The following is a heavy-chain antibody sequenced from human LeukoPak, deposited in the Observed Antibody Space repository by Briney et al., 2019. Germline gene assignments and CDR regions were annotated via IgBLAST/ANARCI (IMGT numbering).Heavy chain of an antibody. Sequence: ASVKVSCKASGYTFSGFYIRWVRQAPGQGLEWMGWINPNSGVTNYAQKFQGRVTMTTDTSTSTAYMELRSLRSDDTAVYYCARSPPTKYGYYYYYMDVWGKGTTVTVSS. CDR1: GYTFSGFY. V-gene: IGHV1-2*02. J-gene: IGHJ6*03. CDR3: ARSPPTKYGYYYYYMDV. CDR2: INPNSGVT. D-gene: IGHD1-14*01.